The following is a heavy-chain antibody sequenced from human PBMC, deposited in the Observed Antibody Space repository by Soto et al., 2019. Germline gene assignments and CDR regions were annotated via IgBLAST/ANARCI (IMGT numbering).Heavy chain of an antibody. D-gene: IGHD3-22*01. CDR3: ASQHYYDSSGYYVVD. J-gene: IGHJ4*02. CDR2: IYYTGST. Sequence: SETLSLTCTVSGGSISRNYWSWIRQPPGKGLEWIGYIYYTGSTNYNPFLKSRVTISVDTSKNQFSLKLSSVTAADTAVYYCASQHYYDSSGYYVVDWGQGTLVTVSS. CDR1: GGSISRNY. V-gene: IGHV4-59*08.